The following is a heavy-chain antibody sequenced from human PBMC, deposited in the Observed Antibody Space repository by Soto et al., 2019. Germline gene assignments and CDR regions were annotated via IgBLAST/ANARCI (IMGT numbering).Heavy chain of an antibody. J-gene: IGHJ5*02. Sequence: ASVKVSCKASGYTFTGYYMHWVRQAPGQGLEWMGWINPNSGGTNYAQKFQGRVTMTRDTSISTAYMELSRLRSDDTAVYYCAREYYYDSSGYYWFDPWGQGTLVTVLL. V-gene: IGHV1-2*02. CDR2: INPNSGGT. CDR1: GYTFTGYY. D-gene: IGHD3-22*01. CDR3: AREYYYDSSGYYWFDP.